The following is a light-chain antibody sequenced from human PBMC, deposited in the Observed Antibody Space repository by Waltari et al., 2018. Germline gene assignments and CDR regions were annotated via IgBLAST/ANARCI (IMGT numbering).Light chain of an antibody. V-gene: IGLV1-47*01. CDR2: NNS. Sequence: QSVLTQPPSTSATPGQRVTISCSGSKSNIGNNSVYWYQQVPGMAPKLIIYNNSQRPSGVPARFSGSKSGTSAALAISGLRSEDEATYHCAAWDDGWSGPWVFGGGTRVTVL. CDR1: KSNIGNNS. J-gene: IGLJ3*02. CDR3: AAWDDGWSGPWV.